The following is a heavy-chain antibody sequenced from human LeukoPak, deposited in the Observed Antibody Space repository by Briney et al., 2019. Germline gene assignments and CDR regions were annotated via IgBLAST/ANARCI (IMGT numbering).Heavy chain of an antibody. CDR3: ARNLPYTSGSGTAFDI. Sequence: GGSLRLSCAASGFTFSSYEMNWVRQAPGKGLEWVSYISSSGSTIYYADSVKGRFTISRDNAKNSLYLQMNSLRAEDTALYYCARNLPYTSGSGTAFDIWGQGTMVTVSS. V-gene: IGHV3-48*03. CDR2: ISSSGSTI. D-gene: IGHD6-19*01. CDR1: GFTFSSYE. J-gene: IGHJ3*02.